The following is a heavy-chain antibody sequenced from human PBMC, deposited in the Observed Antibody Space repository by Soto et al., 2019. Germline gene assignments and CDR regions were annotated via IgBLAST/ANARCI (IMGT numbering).Heavy chain of an antibody. Sequence: SVKVSCKASGGTFSSYAISWVRQAPGQGLEWMGGIIPIFGTANYAQKFQGRVTITADESTSTAYMELSSLRSEDTAVYYCARVGGYCTNGVCSPFDYWGQGTLVTVSS. CDR1: GGTFSSYA. J-gene: IGHJ4*02. CDR2: IIPIFGTA. V-gene: IGHV1-69*13. D-gene: IGHD2-8*01. CDR3: ARVGGYCTNGVCSPFDY.